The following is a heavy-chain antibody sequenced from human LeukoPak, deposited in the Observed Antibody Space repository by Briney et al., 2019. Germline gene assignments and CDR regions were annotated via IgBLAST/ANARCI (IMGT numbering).Heavy chain of an antibody. D-gene: IGHD2-21*01. CDR1: GGSISSGGYY. CDR3: ARHPRVGGDYFYFDY. V-gene: IGHV4-31*03. CDR2: IYYSGST. J-gene: IGHJ4*02. Sequence: SETLSLTCTVSGGSISSGGYYWSWIRQHPGRGLEWIGYIYYSGSTYYNPSLKSRVTISVDTSKNQFSLKLSSVTAADTAVYYCARHPRVGGDYFYFDYWGQGTLVTVSS.